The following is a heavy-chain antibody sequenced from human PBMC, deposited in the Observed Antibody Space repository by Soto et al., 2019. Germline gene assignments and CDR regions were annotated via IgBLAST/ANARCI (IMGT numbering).Heavy chain of an antibody. V-gene: IGHV2-5*02. CDR2: IYWDDDK. CDR3: AHHERWNDKPLWYFDY. D-gene: IGHD1-1*01. CDR1: GFSLSTSGVG. J-gene: IGHJ4*02. Sequence: SGPTLVKPTQTRTLTCTFSGFSLSTSGVGVGWIRQPPGKALEWLALIYWDDDKRYSPSLKSRLTITKDTSKSQVVLTMTKMDHVDTATYYCAHHERWNDKPLWYFDYWGQGTLVTVSS.